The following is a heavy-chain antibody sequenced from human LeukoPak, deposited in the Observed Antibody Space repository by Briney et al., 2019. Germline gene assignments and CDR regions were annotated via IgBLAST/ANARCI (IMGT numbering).Heavy chain of an antibody. CDR3: ARDSGDLWFGERINNWFDP. D-gene: IGHD3-10*01. CDR1: GGSLSSGDYY. V-gene: IGHV4-30-4*01. J-gene: IGHJ5*02. CDR2: IYYSGST. Sequence: SETLSLTCTVSGGSLSSGDYYWSWIRQPPGKGLEWIGYIYYSGSTYYNPSLKSRVTISVDTSKNQFSLKLSSVTAADTAVYYCARDSGDLWFGERINNWFDPWGQGTLVTVSS.